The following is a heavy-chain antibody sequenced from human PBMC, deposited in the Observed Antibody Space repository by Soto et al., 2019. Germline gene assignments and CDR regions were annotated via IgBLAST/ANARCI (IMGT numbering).Heavy chain of an antibody. D-gene: IGHD3-16*01. CDR2: IYHSGST. CDR1: GGSISSSNW. Sequence: SETLSLTCAVSGGSISSSNWWSWVRQPPGKGLEWIGEIYHSGSTNYNPSLKSRVTISVDKSKNQFSLKLSSVTAADTAVYYCARDLGGQVRAFDIWDQGTMVTVSS. CDR3: ARDLGGQVRAFDI. J-gene: IGHJ3*02. V-gene: IGHV4-4*02.